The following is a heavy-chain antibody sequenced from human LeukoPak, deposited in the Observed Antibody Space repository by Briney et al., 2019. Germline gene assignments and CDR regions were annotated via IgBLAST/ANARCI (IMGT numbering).Heavy chain of an antibody. CDR3: ARDTYGSPWYFDL. CDR1: GDSISTYY. CDR2: ISASGGT. Sequence: PSETLSLTCTVSGDSISTYYWSWIRQSPGKGLEWIADISASGGTNYNPSLESRVTVSIDSSKNQFSLKLSSVTAADTAVYYCARDTYGSPWYFDLWGRGTLVTVSS. D-gene: IGHD4-17*01. J-gene: IGHJ2*01. V-gene: IGHV4-4*08.